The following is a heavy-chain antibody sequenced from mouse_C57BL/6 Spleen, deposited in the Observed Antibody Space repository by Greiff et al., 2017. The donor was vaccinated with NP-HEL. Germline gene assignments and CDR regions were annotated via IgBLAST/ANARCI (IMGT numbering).Heavy chain of an antibody. CDR1: GYTFTSYW. J-gene: IGHJ2*01. CDR2: IDPSDSEP. Sequence: QVQLQQSGAELVRPGSSVQLSCKASGYTFTSYWMHWVKQRPIQGLEWIGNIDPSDSEPHYNQKFKDKATLTVDKSSSTAYMQLSSLTSEDSAVYYCARWDDYDYDYRGQSTTLTVSS. CDR3: ARWDDYDYDY. V-gene: IGHV1-52*01. D-gene: IGHD2-4*01.